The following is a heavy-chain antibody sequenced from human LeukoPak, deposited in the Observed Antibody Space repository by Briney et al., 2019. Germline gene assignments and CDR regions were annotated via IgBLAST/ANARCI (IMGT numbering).Heavy chain of an antibody. D-gene: IGHD3-22*01. Sequence: SETLSLTCTVSGGSISSYYWSWIRQPPGKGLEWIGYIYYSGSTNYNPSLKSRVTISVDTSKNQFSLKLSSVTAADTAVYYCARLYYYDSSGYYADYYFDYWGQGTLVTVSS. CDR3: ARLYYYDSSGYYADYYFDY. CDR2: IYYSGST. CDR1: GGSISSYY. V-gene: IGHV4-59*08. J-gene: IGHJ4*02.